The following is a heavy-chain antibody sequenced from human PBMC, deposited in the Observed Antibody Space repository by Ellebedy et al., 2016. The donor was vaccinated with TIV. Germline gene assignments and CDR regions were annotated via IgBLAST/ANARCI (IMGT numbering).Heavy chain of an antibody. D-gene: IGHD3-10*01. CDR1: RFSLSTDA. CDR2: ISDSSSTR. CDR3: ARPYGAALDL. V-gene: IGHV3-48*02. Sequence: GESLKISXGGPRFSLSTDAMNWVRQAPGKGLEWVSYISDSSSTRNYADSVKGRFTISRDNAKNSLYLQMNSLRDEDTAVYYCARPYGAALDLWGQGTMVTVSS. J-gene: IGHJ3*01.